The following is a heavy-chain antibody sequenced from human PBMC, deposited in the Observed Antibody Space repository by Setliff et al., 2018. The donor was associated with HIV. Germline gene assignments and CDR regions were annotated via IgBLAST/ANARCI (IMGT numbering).Heavy chain of an antibody. V-gene: IGHV1-46*01. CDR1: GYTFTSYA. CDR3: ARDRTAGYNYDYGY. Sequence: ASVKVSCKASGYTFTSYAINWVRQAPGQGLEWLGMVNPSGGSTAYAQKFQGRVTMTRDTSTNTVYMDLSGLRSDDTAVYYCARDRTAGYNYDYGYWGQGTLVTVSS. D-gene: IGHD3-16*01. J-gene: IGHJ4*02. CDR2: VNPSGGST.